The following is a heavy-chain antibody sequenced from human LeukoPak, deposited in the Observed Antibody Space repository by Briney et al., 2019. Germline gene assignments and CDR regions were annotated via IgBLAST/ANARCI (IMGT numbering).Heavy chain of an antibody. Sequence: PSETLPLTCAAYGGSFSGYYWSWIRQPPGKGLEWIGEINHSGSTNYNPSLKSRVTISVDTSKNQFSLKLSSVTAADTAVYYCCSYGLDAFDIWGQGTMVTVSS. J-gene: IGHJ3*02. CDR1: GGSFSGYY. D-gene: IGHD2-15*01. V-gene: IGHV4-34*01. CDR2: INHSGST. CDR3: CSYGLDAFDI.